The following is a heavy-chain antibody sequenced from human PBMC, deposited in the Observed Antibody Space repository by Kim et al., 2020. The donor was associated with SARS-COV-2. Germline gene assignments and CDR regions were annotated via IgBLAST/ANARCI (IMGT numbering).Heavy chain of an antibody. CDR3: ARGRIAARPEKRGSDAFDI. D-gene: IGHD6-6*01. CDR2: IIPIFGTA. Sequence: SVKVSCKASGGTFSSYAISWVRQAPGQGLEWMGGIIPIFGTANYAQKFQGRVTITADESTSTAYMELSSLRSEDTAVYYCARGRIAARPEKRGSDAFDIWGQGTMVTVSS. CDR1: GGTFSSYA. J-gene: IGHJ3*02. V-gene: IGHV1-69*13.